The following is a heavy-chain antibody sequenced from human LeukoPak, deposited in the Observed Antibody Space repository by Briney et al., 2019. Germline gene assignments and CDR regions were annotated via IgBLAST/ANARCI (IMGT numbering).Heavy chain of an antibody. V-gene: IGHV3-21*01. CDR2: ISSSSSYI. J-gene: IGHJ4*02. D-gene: IGHD1-1*01. CDR1: GFTFSSYS. CDR3: ARDKERYGG. Sequence: TGGSLRLSCAASGFTFSSYSMTWVRQAPGKGLEWVSSISSSSSYIYYADSVKGRFTISRDNAKNSLYLQMNSLRAEDTAVYYCARDKERYGGWGQGTLVTVSS.